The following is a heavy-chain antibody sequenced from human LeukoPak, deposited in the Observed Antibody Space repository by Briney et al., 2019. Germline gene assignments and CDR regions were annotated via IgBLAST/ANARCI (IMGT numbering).Heavy chain of an antibody. D-gene: IGHD3-10*01. CDR3: ARAYYGSGSYYDGRDY. V-gene: IGHV1-69*04. CDR1: GGTFSSYA. Sequence: SVKVSCKASGGTFSSYAISWVRQAPGQGLEWVGRIIPILGIANYAQKFQGRVTITADKSTSTAYMELSSLRSEDTAVYYCARAYYGSGSYYDGRDYWGQGTLVTVSS. J-gene: IGHJ4*02. CDR2: IIPILGIA.